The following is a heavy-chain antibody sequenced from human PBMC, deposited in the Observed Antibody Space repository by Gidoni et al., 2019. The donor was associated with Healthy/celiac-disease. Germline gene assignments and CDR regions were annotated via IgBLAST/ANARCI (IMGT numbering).Heavy chain of an antibody. Sequence: QVQLQESGPGLVKPSETLSLTCTVSGGSISSYYWSWIRPPPGKGLEWIGYIYYSGSTNYNPSLKSRVTISVDTSKNQFSLKLSSVTAADTAVYYCARASKKRSGPGWDILTGDYYYYGMDVWGQGTTVTVSS. CDR3: ARASKKRSGPGWDILTGDYYYYGMDV. CDR2: IYYSGST. D-gene: IGHD3-9*01. CDR1: GGSISSYY. J-gene: IGHJ6*02. V-gene: IGHV4-59*01.